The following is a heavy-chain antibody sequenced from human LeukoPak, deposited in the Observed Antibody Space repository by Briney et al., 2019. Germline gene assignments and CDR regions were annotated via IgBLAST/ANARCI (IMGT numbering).Heavy chain of an antibody. V-gene: IGHV1-2*02. CDR1: GYTFTGYY. CDR2: INPYSGGT. Sequence: ASVNVSCKASGYTFTGYYMHWVRQAPRQGLEWMGWINPYSGGTNYAQKSQGRVTMTRGTSISTAYMELSRLRADGTAVYYCARVVPAARTTFGYWGQGTLVTVSS. J-gene: IGHJ4*02. D-gene: IGHD2-2*01. CDR3: ARVVPAARTTFGY.